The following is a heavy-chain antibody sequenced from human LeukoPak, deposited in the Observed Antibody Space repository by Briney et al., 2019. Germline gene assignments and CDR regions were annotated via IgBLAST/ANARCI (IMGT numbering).Heavy chain of an antibody. CDR1: GYTFTGYY. CDR3: ARVGYDILTGKYYYYYMDV. CDR2: IIPIFGTA. D-gene: IGHD3-9*01. J-gene: IGHJ6*03. Sequence: GASVKVSCKASGYTFTGYYMHWVRQAPGQGLEWMGGIIPIFGTANYAQKFQGRVTITADKSTSTAYMELSSLRPEDTAVYYCARVGYDILTGKYYYYYMDVWGKGTTVTVSS. V-gene: IGHV1-69*06.